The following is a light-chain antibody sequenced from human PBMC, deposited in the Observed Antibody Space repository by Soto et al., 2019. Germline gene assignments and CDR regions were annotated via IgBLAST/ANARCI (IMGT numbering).Light chain of an antibody. J-gene: IGKJ4*01. CDR1: QFISTY. Sequence: DIQMAQSPSSLSASVGDSVTITCRASQFISTYLNWYQLRPGKAPKLLIYAATSLQRGVPSRFSGSGSGTDFTLTIPSLRPEDFATYFCQQSHSAPLTFGGGTKVEIK. V-gene: IGKV1-39*01. CDR2: AAT. CDR3: QQSHSAPLT.